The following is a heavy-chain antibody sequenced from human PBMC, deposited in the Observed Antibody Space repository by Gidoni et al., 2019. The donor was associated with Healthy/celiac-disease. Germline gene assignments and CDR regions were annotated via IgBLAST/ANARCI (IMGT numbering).Heavy chain of an antibody. CDR2: INHSGST. J-gene: IGHJ4*02. CDR1: GGSFSGYY. D-gene: IGHD3-3*01. Sequence: QVQLQQWGAGLLKPSETLSLTCAVYGGSFSGYYWSWIRQPPGKGLEWIGEINHSGSTNYNPSLKSRVTISVDTSKNQFSLKLSSVTAADTAVYYCARGYFDYRPTYYDFWSGPKRVSVKENWGQGTLVTVSS. V-gene: IGHV4-34*01. CDR3: ARGYFDYRPTYYDFWSGPKRVSVKEN.